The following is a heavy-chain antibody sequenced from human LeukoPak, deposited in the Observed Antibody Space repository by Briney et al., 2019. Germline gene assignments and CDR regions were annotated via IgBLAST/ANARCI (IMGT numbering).Heavy chain of an antibody. J-gene: IGHJ4*02. CDR2: ISAYNGNT. D-gene: IGHD2-21*02. CDR1: GYTFTSYG. V-gene: IGHV1-18*01. CDR3: ARDQSPYCGGDCYSDY. Sequence: ASVTVSCKASGYTFTSYGISWVRQAPGQGLEWMGWISAYNGNTNYAQKLQGRVTMTTDTSTSTAYMELRSLRPDDTAVYYCARDQSPYCGGDCYSDYWGQGTLVTVSS.